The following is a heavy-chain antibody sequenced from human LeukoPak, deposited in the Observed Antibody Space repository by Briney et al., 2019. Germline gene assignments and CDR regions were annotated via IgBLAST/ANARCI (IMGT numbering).Heavy chain of an antibody. CDR1: GFTFSDYW. CDR2: IKQDGSEK. Sequence: GGSLRLSCAASGFTFSDYWMSWVRQAPGKGLEWVANIKQDGSEKYYVDSVKGRFTIPRDNAKNSLNLQMNSLRAEDTAMYYCARDDYDMDVWGQGTTVTVSS. V-gene: IGHV3-7*03. J-gene: IGHJ6*02. CDR3: ARDDYDMDV.